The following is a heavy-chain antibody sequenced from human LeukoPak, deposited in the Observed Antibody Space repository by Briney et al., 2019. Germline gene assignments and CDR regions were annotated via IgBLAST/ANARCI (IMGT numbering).Heavy chain of an antibody. CDR3: AKDQIVGATETTPFDY. Sequence: GGSLRLSCAASGFTFSSYAMSWVRQAPGKGLEWVSAISGSGGSTYYADSVKGRFTISRDNSKNTLYLQMNSLRAEDTAVYYCAKDQIVGATETTPFDYWGQGTLVTVSS. CDR2: ISGSGGST. D-gene: IGHD1-26*01. CDR1: GFTFSSYA. J-gene: IGHJ4*02. V-gene: IGHV3-23*01.